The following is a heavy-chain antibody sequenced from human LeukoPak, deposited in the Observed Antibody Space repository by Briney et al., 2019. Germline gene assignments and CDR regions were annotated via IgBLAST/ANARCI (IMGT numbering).Heavy chain of an antibody. V-gene: IGHV3-48*02. Sequence: GGSLRLSCAASGFTFSSYSMNWVRQAPGKGLEWVSYISSSSNTIYYADSVKGRFTISRDNAKNSLYLRMNSLRDEDTAVYYCARDTMRDGYNFDYWGQGTLVTVSS. CDR3: ARDTMRDGYNFDY. J-gene: IGHJ4*02. CDR1: GFTFSSYS. D-gene: IGHD3-10*01. CDR2: ISSSSNTI.